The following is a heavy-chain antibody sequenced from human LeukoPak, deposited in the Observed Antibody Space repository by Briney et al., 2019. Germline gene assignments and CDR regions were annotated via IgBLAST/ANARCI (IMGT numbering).Heavy chain of an antibody. D-gene: IGHD2-15*01. CDR1: GGSISSSSYY. CDR3: ARGDIVPDY. V-gene: IGHV4-39*01. Sequence: PSETLSLTCTVSGGSISSSSYYWRWIRQPPGKGLEWIGSIYYSGSTYYNPSLKSRVTISVDTSKNQFSLKLSSVTAADTAVYYCARGDIVPDYWGQGTLVTVSS. CDR2: IYYSGST. J-gene: IGHJ4*02.